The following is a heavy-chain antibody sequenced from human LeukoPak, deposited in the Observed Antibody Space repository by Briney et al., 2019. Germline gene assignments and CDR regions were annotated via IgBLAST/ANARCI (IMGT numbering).Heavy chain of an antibody. Sequence: PGRSLRLSCAASGFTFSSYGMHWVRQAPGKGLEWVSVIYSGGSTYYADSVKGRFTISRDNSKNTLYLQMNSLRAEDTAVYYCARAPPNGDYPDDYWGQGTLVTVSS. CDR2: IYSGGST. D-gene: IGHD4-17*01. J-gene: IGHJ4*02. CDR3: ARAPPNGDYPDDY. CDR1: GFTFSSYG. V-gene: IGHV3-66*01.